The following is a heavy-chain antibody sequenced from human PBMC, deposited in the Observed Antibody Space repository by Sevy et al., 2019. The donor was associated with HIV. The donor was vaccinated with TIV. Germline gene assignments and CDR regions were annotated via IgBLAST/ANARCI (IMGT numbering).Heavy chain of an antibody. V-gene: IGHV1-69*13. CDR1: GGTFSSYA. J-gene: IGHJ6*02. D-gene: IGHD6-6*01. CDR2: IIPIFGTA. CDR3: ARRGGSIAARFYYYYGMDV. Sequence: APVKVSCKASGGTFSSYAISWVRQAPGQGLEWMGGIIPIFGTANYAQKFQGRVTITADESTSTAYMELSSLRSEETAVYYCARRGGSIAARFYYYYGMDVWGQGTTVTVSS.